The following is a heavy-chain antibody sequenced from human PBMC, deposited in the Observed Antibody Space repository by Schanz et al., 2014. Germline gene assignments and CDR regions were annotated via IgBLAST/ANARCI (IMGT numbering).Heavy chain of an antibody. J-gene: IGHJ6*02. CDR3: ATAEDASGSYGLPACGV. CDR1: GYTLSKLS. V-gene: IGHV1-24*01. D-gene: IGHD3-10*01. Sequence: QVQLVQSGAEVKKAGASVKVSCKVSGYTLSKLSIHWVRQAPGKGLEWMGGLDLEDGEIVYAEQLKGRVTMTEDTSTATAYMELSSLRSQDKAVYYCATAEDASGSYGLPACGVWGQGTTVIVSS. CDR2: LDLEDGEI.